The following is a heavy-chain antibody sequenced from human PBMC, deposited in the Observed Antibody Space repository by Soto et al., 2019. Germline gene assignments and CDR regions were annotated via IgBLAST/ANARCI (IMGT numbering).Heavy chain of an antibody. CDR1: GGTFSTYT. D-gene: IGHD6-13*01. V-gene: IGHV1-69*02. J-gene: IGHJ3*02. CDR3: LPSRWSAQTCDI. CDR2: ILPMLDIT. Sequence: QVQLVQSGAEVKKPGSSVKVSCKASGGTFSTYTIIWVRQAPGQGLEWMGRILPMLDITNSAQRFQGRGTITADKSTSTADLAPSSLTSEDTVVDYLLPSRWSAQTCDIWRRGTMVTFSS.